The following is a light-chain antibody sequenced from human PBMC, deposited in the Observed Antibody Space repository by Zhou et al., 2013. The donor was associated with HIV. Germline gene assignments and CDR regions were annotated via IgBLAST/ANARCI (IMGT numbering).Light chain of an antibody. V-gene: IGKV3-11*01. CDR3: QQYGSSST. Sequence: EVVLTQSPATLSLSPGERATLSCRASQNINIYLAWYQQKPGQAPRLLIYDSSNRATGIPARFSGSGSGTDFTLTINRLEPEDFAVYYCQQYGSSSTFGQGTKLQIK. J-gene: IGKJ2*01. CDR1: QNINIY. CDR2: DSS.